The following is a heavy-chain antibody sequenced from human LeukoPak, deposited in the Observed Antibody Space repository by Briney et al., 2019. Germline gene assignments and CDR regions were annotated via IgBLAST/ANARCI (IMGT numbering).Heavy chain of an antibody. CDR3: ARGYSGGWYLKS. J-gene: IGHJ5*02. CDR1: GGSFSGYY. CDR2: INHSGST. V-gene: IGHV4-34*01. D-gene: IGHD6-19*01. Sequence: KASETLSLTCAVYGGSFSGYYWSWIRQPPGKGLEWIGEINHSGSTNYNPSLKSRVTISVDTSKNQFSLKLSSVTAADTAVYYCARGYSGGWYLKSWGQGTLVTVSS.